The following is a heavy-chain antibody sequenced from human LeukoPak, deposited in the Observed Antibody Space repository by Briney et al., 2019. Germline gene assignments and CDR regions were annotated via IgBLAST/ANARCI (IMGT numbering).Heavy chain of an antibody. CDR3: ARIAYDTNTPHHWSN. D-gene: IGHD2-8*01. V-gene: IGHV3-30*04. CDR2: ISYDGSNK. Sequence: PGRSLRLSCAASGFTFSSYAMHCVRPAPGKGLEWVAVISYDGSNKYYADSVKGRFTISRDNSKNTLYLQMNSLRAEDTAVYYCARIAYDTNTPHHWSNWGQGTLVTVSS. J-gene: IGHJ4*02. CDR1: GFTFSSYA.